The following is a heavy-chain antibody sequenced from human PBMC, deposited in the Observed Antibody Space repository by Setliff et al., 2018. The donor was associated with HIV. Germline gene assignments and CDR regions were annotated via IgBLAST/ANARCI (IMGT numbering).Heavy chain of an antibody. J-gene: IGHJ5*02. D-gene: IGHD2-2*01. CDR3: AQVAVTGYCSTTSCQNWFDP. CDR2: INHSGST. V-gene: IGHV4-34*01. CDR1: GGSFSGYY. Sequence: PSETLSLTCAVYGGSFSGYYWSWIRQPPGKGLEWIGEINHSGSTNYNPSLKSPVTISLDTSKNQFSLRLISVTAADTAVYYCAQVAVTGYCSTTSCQNWFDPWGQGTLVTVSS.